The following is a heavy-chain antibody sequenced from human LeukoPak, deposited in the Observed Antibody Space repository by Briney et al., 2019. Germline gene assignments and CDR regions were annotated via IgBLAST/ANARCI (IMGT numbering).Heavy chain of an antibody. D-gene: IGHD3-10*01. CDR3: AKTPNLWFGELSYYFDY. Sequence: GGSLRLSCAASGFTVSWNYMTWVRQAPGKGLEWVSVIYSGGSTYYADSVKGRFTISRDNSKNTLYLQMNSLRAEDTAVYYCAKTPNLWFGELSYYFDYWGQGTLVTVSS. V-gene: IGHV3-53*01. CDR1: GFTVSWNY. CDR2: IYSGGST. J-gene: IGHJ4*02.